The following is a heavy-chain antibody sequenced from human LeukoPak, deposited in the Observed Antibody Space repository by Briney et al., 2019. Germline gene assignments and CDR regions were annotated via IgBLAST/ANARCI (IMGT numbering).Heavy chain of an antibody. CDR3: ARDRGFSYGIDF. Sequence: GESLRLSCAASGFTFSGYWMSWVRQAPGKGLEWVANIQQDGSEKYYVDSVKGRFTISRDNAKKSLFLQVSSLRGEDTAVYYCARDRGFSYGIDFWGQGTLVTVSS. V-gene: IGHV3-7*04. CDR2: IQQDGSEK. CDR1: GFTFSGYW. D-gene: IGHD5-18*01. J-gene: IGHJ4*02.